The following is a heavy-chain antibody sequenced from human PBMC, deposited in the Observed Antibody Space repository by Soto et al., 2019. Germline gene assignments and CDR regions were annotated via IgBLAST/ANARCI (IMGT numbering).Heavy chain of an antibody. CDR3: ARTKRFGDGRVRGVRDNWFDP. CDR2: IIPILGIA. V-gene: IGHV1-69*02. D-gene: IGHD3-10*01. CDR1: GGTFSSYT. J-gene: IGHJ5*02. Sequence: QVQLVQSGAEVKKPGSSVKVSCKASGGTFSSYTISWVRQAPGQGLEWMGRIIPILGIANYAQKFQGRVTITADKSTSTAYMELSSLRSEDTAVYYCARTKRFGDGRVRGVRDNWFDPWGQGTLVTVSS.